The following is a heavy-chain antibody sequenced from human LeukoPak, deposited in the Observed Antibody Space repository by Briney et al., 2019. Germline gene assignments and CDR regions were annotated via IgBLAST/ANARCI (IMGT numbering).Heavy chain of an antibody. CDR1: GGSISSGSYY. J-gene: IGHJ6*02. Sequence: SETLSLTCTVSGGSISSGSYYWSWIRQPAGKGLEWIGRIYTSGSTNYNPSLKSRVTISVDTSKNQFSLKLSSVTAADTAVYYCAREGTGQVGGMDVWGQGTTVTVSS. CDR3: AREGTGQVGGMDV. V-gene: IGHV4-61*02. D-gene: IGHD2-2*01. CDR2: IYTSGST.